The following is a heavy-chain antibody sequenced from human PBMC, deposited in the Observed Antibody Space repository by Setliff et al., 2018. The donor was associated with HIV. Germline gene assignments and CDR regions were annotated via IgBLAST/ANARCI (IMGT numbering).Heavy chain of an antibody. CDR2: INHSEST. CDR3: ARRAGSDYFTRFDY. CDR1: GGSFSGYY. D-gene: IGHD3-10*01. V-gene: IGHV4-34*01. Sequence: PSETLSLTCAVYGGSFSGYYWSWIRQSPGKGLEWIGEINHSESTNYNPSLKSRVTILGDTSKNQFSLKLSSVTAADTAVYYCARRAGSDYFTRFDYWGQGTLVTVSS. J-gene: IGHJ4*02.